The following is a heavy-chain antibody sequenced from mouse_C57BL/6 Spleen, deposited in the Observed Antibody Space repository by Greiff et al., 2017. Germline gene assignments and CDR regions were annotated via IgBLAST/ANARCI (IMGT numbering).Heavy chain of an antibody. CDR3: ARLYGSSLAWFAY. CDR1: GFTFSDYY. CDR2: ISNGGGST. J-gene: IGHJ3*01. V-gene: IGHV5-12*01. Sequence: VMLVESGGGLVQPGGSLKLSCAASGFTFSDYYMYWVRQTPEKRLEWVAYISNGGGSTYYPDTVKGRFTISRDNAKNTLYLQMSRLKSEDTAMYYCARLYGSSLAWFAYWGQGTLVTVSA. D-gene: IGHD1-1*01.